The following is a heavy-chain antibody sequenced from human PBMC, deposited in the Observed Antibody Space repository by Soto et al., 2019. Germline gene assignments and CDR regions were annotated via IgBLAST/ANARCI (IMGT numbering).Heavy chain of an antibody. Sequence: ESGGGLIQPGGSLRLSCAASGFTVSSNYMRWVRQAPGKGLELVARIYSGGRRPDYADAVRGRFTISRDNSKNTMYLQMNSLRAEDTAVYYGAARVRTNCLYAEFDYWGQGSLVTVA. CDR1: GFTVSSNY. V-gene: IGHV3-53*01. D-gene: IGHD3-16*01. J-gene: IGHJ4*02. CDR2: IYSGGRRP. CDR3: AARVRTNCLYAEFDY.